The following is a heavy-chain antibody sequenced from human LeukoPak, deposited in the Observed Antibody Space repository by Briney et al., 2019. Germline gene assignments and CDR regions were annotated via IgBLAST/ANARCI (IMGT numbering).Heavy chain of an antibody. Sequence: SGGSLRLSCVGSGFTFSRYWLNWARQAPGKGLEWVASINHNGNVNYYVDSVKGRFTISRDNAKNSLYLQMSNLRAEDTAVYFCARGGGLDVWGQGATVTVSS. CDR2: INHNGNVN. J-gene: IGHJ6*02. CDR3: ARGGGLDV. CDR1: GFTFSRYW. V-gene: IGHV3-7*03. D-gene: IGHD3-16*01.